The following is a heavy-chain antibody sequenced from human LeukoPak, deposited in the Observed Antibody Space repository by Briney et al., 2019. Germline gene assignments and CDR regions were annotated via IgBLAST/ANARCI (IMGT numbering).Heavy chain of an antibody. CDR1: GYSIRSGYY. CDR2: IYHSGST. D-gene: IGHD3-9*01. V-gene: IGHV4-38-2*01. CDR3: ARVRMTGTLDV. J-gene: IGHJ6*04. Sequence: SETLSLTXAVSGYSIRSGYYWGWIRQPPGKGLERIGTIYHSGSTYYNPSLKSRVTISLDTSKNQFSLKLSSVTAADTAVYYCARVRMTGTLDVWGKGTTVTVSS.